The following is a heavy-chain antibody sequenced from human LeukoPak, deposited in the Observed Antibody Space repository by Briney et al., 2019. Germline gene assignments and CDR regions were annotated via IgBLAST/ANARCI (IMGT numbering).Heavy chain of an antibody. CDR2: IYPGDSDT. J-gene: IGHJ4*02. Sequence: GEYLKISCKGSGYSFTSYWIGWVRQMPGKGLEWMGIIYPGDSDTRYSPSFQGQVTISADKSISTAYLQWSSLKASDTAMYYCARSSIGRYYYGSGSYPPLDYWGQGTLVTVSS. CDR1: GYSFTSYW. CDR3: ARSSIGRYYYGSGSYPPLDY. V-gene: IGHV5-51*01. D-gene: IGHD3-10*01.